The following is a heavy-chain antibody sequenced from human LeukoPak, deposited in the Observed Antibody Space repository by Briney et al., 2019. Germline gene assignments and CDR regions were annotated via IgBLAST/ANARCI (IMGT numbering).Heavy chain of an antibody. D-gene: IGHD5-24*01. CDR1: GFTFSLYA. Sequence: PGGSLRLSCAASGFTFSLYAMNWVRQAPGKGLEWVSYINDDSSDIHYAGSVRGRFTISRAEVRTTLYLQLNSLRVGDTAVYYRGRNTFQPWLIDSWGQGNLV. CDR2: INDDSSDI. V-gene: IGHV3-21*05. CDR3: GRNTFQPWLIDS. J-gene: IGHJ4*02.